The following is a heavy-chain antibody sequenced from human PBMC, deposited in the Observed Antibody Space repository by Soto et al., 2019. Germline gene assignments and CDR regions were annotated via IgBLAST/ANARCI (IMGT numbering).Heavy chain of an antibody. CDR3: AREGYDFWSGYSNWLDP. V-gene: IGHV1-69*06. CDR1: GGTFSSYA. CDR2: IIPIFGTA. J-gene: IGHJ5*02. D-gene: IGHD3-3*01. Sequence: QVQLVQSGAEVKKPGSSVKVSCKASGGTFSSYAISWVRQAPGQGLEWMGGIIPIFGTANYAQKFQGRVTITADKSTSTAYMELSSLRSEDTAVYYCAREGYDFWSGYSNWLDPWGQGTLVTVSS.